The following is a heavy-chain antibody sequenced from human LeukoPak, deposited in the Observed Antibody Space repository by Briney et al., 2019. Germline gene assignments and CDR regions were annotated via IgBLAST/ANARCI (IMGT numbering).Heavy chain of an antibody. CDR2: ISGSGGST. CDR1: GFTFSSYA. V-gene: IGHV3-23*01. J-gene: IGHJ4*02. D-gene: IGHD3-22*01. Sequence: GGSLRLSCAASGFTFSSYAVNWVRQAPGKGLEWVSGISGSGGSTYYADPVKGRFTISRDNSKNTLYLQMNSLRAEDTAVYYCAKGGGAYYSDSSTYSAPFEHWGQGTLVTVSS. CDR3: AKGGGAYYSDSSTYSAPFEH.